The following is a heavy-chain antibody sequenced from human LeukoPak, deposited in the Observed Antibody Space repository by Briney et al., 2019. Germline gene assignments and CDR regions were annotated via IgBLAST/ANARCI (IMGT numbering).Heavy chain of an antibody. CDR3: ARSVLVRGVIITGGNWFDP. V-gene: IGHV4-34*01. J-gene: IGHJ5*02. Sequence: SETLSLTCAVYGGSVSGYYWSWIRQPPGKALGGIGEINHSGSTNYNRSRTRRVTISVDPSKIQLSLKLSSVTAAVTAVYYCARSVLVRGVIITGGNWFDPWGQGTLVTVSS. CDR2: INHSGST. CDR1: GGSVSGYY. D-gene: IGHD3-10*01.